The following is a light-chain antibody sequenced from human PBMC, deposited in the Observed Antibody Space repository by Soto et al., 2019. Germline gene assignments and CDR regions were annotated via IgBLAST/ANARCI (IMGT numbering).Light chain of an antibody. Sequence: EIVLMQSPGTLSLSPGERATLFCRASQSISSNYLAWYQQKPGQAPRLLIYGASTRASGTPDRFSGSGSGTAFTGTAFTLTISGLEPEDSAVYYCQQYENTPWMFGQGTKVEI. J-gene: IGKJ1*01. CDR1: QSISSNY. CDR3: QQYENTPWM. CDR2: GAS. V-gene: IGKV3-20*01.